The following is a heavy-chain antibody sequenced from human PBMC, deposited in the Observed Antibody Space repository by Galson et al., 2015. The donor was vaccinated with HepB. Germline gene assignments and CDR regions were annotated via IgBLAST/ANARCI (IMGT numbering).Heavy chain of an antibody. Sequence: SLRLSCAASGFSFNYYAMSWVRQAPGKGLEWVSAISASGGTTYFTDSVKGRFTISRDNSKNTLYLQVNSLRAEDTAVYYCAKTRGRQYYFDSWGQGTLVSVSS. D-gene: IGHD4-11*01. CDR1: GFSFNYYA. CDR3: AKTRGRQYYFDS. J-gene: IGHJ4*02. CDR2: ISASGGTT. V-gene: IGHV3-23*01.